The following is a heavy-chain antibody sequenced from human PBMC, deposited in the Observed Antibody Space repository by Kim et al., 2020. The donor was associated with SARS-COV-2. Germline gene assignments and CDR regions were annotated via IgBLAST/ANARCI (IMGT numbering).Heavy chain of an antibody. Sequence: SETLSLTCTVSGGSISRDYWSWIRQPPGKGLEWIGYIYYRGTTNYNPSLKSRVTMSVDTSKNQFSLNLTSVTAADTAAYYCARETTHNWVDPWGQGTLVT. J-gene: IGHJ5*02. CDR1: GGSISRDY. V-gene: IGHV4-59*01. D-gene: IGHD1-1*01. CDR2: IYYRGTT. CDR3: ARETTHNWVDP.